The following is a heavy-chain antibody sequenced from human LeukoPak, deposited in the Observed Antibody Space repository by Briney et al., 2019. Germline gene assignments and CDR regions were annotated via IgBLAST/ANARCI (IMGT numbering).Heavy chain of an antibody. CDR1: GGSISSYY. CDR2: IYTSGST. D-gene: IGHD6-13*01. V-gene: IGHV4-4*07. Sequence: SETLSLTCTVSGGSISSYYWSWIRQPAGKGLEWIGRIYTSGSTNYNPSLMSRVTMSVDTSKNQFSLKLSSVTAADTAVYYCARDLSSSSWYGDWYFDLWGRGTLVTVSS. CDR3: ARDLSSSSWYGDWYFDL. J-gene: IGHJ2*01.